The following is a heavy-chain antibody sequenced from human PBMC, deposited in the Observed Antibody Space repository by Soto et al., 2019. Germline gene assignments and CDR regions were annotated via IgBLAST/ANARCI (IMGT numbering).Heavy chain of an antibody. J-gene: IGHJ4*02. V-gene: IGHV4-34*01. Sequence: PSETLSLTCAVYGGSFSGYYWSWIRQPPGKGLEWIGEINHSGSTNYNPSLKSRVTISVDTSKNQFSLKLSSVTAADTAVYYCARTKSSGGSCYSWSLDYWGQGTPVT. CDR2: INHSGST. CDR3: ARTKSSGGSCYSWSLDY. CDR1: GGSFSGYY. D-gene: IGHD2-15*01.